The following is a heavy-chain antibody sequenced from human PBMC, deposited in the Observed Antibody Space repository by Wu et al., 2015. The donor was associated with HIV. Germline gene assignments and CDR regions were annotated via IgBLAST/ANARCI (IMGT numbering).Heavy chain of an antibody. D-gene: IGHD6-19*01. Sequence: QVQLVQSGGVVKKPGASVKVSCKASGYTFTSYSISWLRQAPGQGLEWMGRITPHNGNTEYAQNFQGRVTVTTDTSTTTAYMDLRSLRFDDTATYFCARGPTVTGHDYWGQGTLVTVSS. V-gene: IGHV1-18*01. CDR2: ITPHNGNT. CDR3: ARGPTVTGHDY. CDR1: GYTFTSYS. J-gene: IGHJ4*02.